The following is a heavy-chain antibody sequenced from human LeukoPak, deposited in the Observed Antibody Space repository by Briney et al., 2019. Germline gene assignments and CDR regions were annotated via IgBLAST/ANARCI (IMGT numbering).Heavy chain of an antibody. V-gene: IGHV3-23*01. J-gene: IGHJ4*02. CDR2: ISGSGGST. CDR3: AKEEKDTAMVSNTYYFDY. Sequence: PGGSLRLSCAASGFTFSSYAMSWVRQAPGKGLEWVSAISGSGGSTYYADSVKGRFTISRDNSKNSLYLQMNSLRAEDTALYYCAKEEKDTAMVSNTYYFDYWGQGTLVTVSS. D-gene: IGHD5-18*01. CDR1: GFTFSSYA.